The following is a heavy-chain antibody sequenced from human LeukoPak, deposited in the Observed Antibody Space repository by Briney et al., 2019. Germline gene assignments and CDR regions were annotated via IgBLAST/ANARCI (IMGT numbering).Heavy chain of an antibody. CDR2: IRSKAFGETA. Sequence: GGSLRLSCVASGFTFSSSWMSWVRQAPGKGLEWVGFIRSKAFGETAEYAASVKGRFTISRDDSKSIAYLQMNSLKTEDTAVYYCTRDRGSSTLGDYWGQGTLVTVSS. CDR1: GFTFSSSW. V-gene: IGHV3-49*04. CDR3: TRDRGSSTLGDY. J-gene: IGHJ4*02. D-gene: IGHD7-27*01.